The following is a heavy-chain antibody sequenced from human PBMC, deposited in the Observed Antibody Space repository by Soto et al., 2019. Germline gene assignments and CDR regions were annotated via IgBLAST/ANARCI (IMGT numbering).Heavy chain of an antibody. Sequence: EVQLVESGGGLGQPGTSLRLSCAASVFTFDDFAMHWVRQAPGKGLEWVAGINWNSRSIDYADSVKGRFIISRDNAKKSIYLQLNNLRTEDTAFYYCAKDRRAMNWYFDLWGRGTLVVVSS. J-gene: IGHJ2*01. V-gene: IGHV3-9*01. CDR2: INWNSRSI. CDR3: AKDRRAMNWYFDL. CDR1: VFTFDDFA.